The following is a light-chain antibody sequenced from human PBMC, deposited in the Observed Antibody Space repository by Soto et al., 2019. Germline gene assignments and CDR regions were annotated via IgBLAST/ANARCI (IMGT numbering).Light chain of an antibody. Sequence: QSALTQPASVSGSPGQSITISCTGTSDNYVSWYQQHPGKVPKLMIYGVTNRPSGVSDRFSGSKSGNTASLTISGLQTEDEADYNCSSYTSSKTLLFGAGTKLTVL. CDR2: GVT. CDR3: SSYTSSKTLL. J-gene: IGLJ1*01. V-gene: IGLV2-14*01. CDR1: SDNY.